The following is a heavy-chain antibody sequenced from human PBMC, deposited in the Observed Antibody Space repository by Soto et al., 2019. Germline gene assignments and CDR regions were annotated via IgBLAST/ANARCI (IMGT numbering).Heavy chain of an antibody. Sequence: ETLSLTCTVSGGSISSYYWSWIRQPPGKGLEWIGYIYYSGSTNYNPSLKSRVTISVDTSKNQFSLKLSSVTAADTAVYYCAREGGVGATAFDYWGQGTLVTVSS. CDR1: GGSISSYY. D-gene: IGHD1-26*01. CDR2: IYYSGST. CDR3: AREGGVGATAFDY. V-gene: IGHV4-59*01. J-gene: IGHJ4*02.